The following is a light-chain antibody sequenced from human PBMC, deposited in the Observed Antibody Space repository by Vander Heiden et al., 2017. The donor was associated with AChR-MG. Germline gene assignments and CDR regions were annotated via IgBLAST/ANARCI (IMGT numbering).Light chain of an antibody. Sequence: QSDLTQPASVSGSPGQSITISCTGTSSDVGGYNYVSWYQQHPAKPPKLMIYDVSKRPSGVSNRFSGSKSGNTASLTISGLQAEDEADYYCSSYTSSSPWVFGGGTKLTVL. CDR2: DVS. CDR1: SSDVGGYNY. J-gene: IGLJ3*02. V-gene: IGLV2-14*01. CDR3: SSYTSSSPWV.